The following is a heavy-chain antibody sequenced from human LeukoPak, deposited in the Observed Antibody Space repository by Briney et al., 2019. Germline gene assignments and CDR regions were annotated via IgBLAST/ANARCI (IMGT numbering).Heavy chain of an antibody. J-gene: IGHJ6*03. Sequence: GGSLRLSCAASGFTFSSYSMNWVRQAPGKGLEWVSSISSSSSYIYYADSVKGRFTISRDNAKNSLYLQMNCLRAEDTAVYYCARPTDYYYYYMGVWGKGTTVTISS. CDR3: ARPTDYYYYYMGV. V-gene: IGHV3-21*01. CDR1: GFTFSSYS. CDR2: ISSSSSYI.